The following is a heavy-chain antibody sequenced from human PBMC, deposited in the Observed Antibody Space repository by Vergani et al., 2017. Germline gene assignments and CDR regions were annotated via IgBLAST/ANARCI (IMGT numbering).Heavy chain of an antibody. V-gene: IGHV4-34*01. J-gene: IGHJ4*02. CDR2: INHSGST. CDR3: ARGRGRFLEWPPFDY. Sequence: QVQLQQWGAGLLKPSETLSLTCAVYGGSFSGYYWSWIRQPPGKGLEWIGEINHSGSTNYNPSLKSRVTISVDTSKNQFSLKLSSVTAAVTAVYYCARGRGRFLEWPPFDYWGQGTLVTVSS. CDR1: GGSFSGYY. D-gene: IGHD3-3*01.